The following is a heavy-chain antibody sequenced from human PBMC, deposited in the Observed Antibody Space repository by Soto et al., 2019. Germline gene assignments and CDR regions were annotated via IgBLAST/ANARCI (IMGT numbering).Heavy chain of an antibody. CDR1: VFTFSTYA. J-gene: IGHJ4*02. CDR2: ISGSGGST. CDR3: AFKGYLSGFDY. Sequence: PRGSLILSCATSVFTFSTYAMSWVRQAPGKGLEWVSAISGSGGSTYYADSVKGRFTISRDNSKNTLYLQMNSLRAEDTAVYYCAFKGYLSGFDYWGQGTLVTVSS. D-gene: IGHD3-22*01. V-gene: IGHV3-23*01.